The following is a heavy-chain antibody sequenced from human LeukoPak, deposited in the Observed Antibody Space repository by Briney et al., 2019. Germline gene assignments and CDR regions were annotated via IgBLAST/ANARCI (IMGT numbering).Heavy chain of an antibody. CDR2: ISGSGTTI. V-gene: IGHV3-11*04. J-gene: IGHJ2*01. CDR1: EFTFSDYY. D-gene: IGHD1-26*01. CDR3: ARDSGSYARYFDL. Sequence: GGSLRLSCAASEFTFSDYYMNWIRQAPGKGLEWVSYISGSGTTIYYADSVKGRFTVSRDNGKNSVYLQMSSLRAEDTAVYYCARDSGSYARYFDLWGRGTLVTVSS.